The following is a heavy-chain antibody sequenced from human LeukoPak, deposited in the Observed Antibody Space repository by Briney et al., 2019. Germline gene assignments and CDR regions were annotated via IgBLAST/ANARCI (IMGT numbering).Heavy chain of an antibody. J-gene: IGHJ5*02. CDR2: IYYSGST. Sequence: SETLSLTCTVSGGSISSYYWSWIRQPPGKGLEWIGYIYYSGSTNYNPSLRSRVTISVDTSKNQFSLKLSSVTAADTAVYYCARDLRSGGSYNWFDPWGQGTLVTVSS. CDR3: ARDLRSGGSYNWFDP. D-gene: IGHD2-15*01. V-gene: IGHV4-59*01. CDR1: GGSISSYY.